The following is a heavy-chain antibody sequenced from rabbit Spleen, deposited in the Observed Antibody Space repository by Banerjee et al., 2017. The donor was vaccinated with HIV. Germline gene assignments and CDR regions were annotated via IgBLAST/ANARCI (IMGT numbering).Heavy chain of an antibody. CDR1: GFSFSINYY. Sequence: QSLEESGGDLVKPGASLTLTCTASASGFSFSINYYMCWVRQAPGKGLEWIACIVVGSSGATYFASWAKGRFTISKTSSITVTLQMTSLTAADTAAYFCARDLTGIIGWNFYLWGPGTLVTVS. CDR3: ARDLTGIIGWNFYL. J-gene: IGHJ4*01. D-gene: IGHD1-1*01. CDR2: IVVGSSGAT. V-gene: IGHV1S40*01.